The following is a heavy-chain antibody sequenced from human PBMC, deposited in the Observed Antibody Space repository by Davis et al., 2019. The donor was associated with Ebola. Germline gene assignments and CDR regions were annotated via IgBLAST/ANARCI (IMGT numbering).Heavy chain of an antibody. J-gene: IGHJ3*02. Sequence: ASVKVSCKASGYTFTGYYMHWVRQAPGQGLEWMGIIKPSGGSTSYAQKFQGRVTMTRDTSTSTVYMELSSLRSEDTAVYYCASMGYYYDSSGYYDAFDIWGQGTMVTVSS. D-gene: IGHD3-22*01. CDR1: GYTFTGYY. CDR2: IKPSGGST. V-gene: IGHV1-46*01. CDR3: ASMGYYYDSSGYYDAFDI.